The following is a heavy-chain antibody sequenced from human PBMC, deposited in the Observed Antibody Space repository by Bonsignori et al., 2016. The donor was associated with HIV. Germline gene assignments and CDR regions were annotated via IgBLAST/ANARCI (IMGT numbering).Heavy chain of an antibody. V-gene: IGHV1-69*01. CDR3: ARGVVAYSVSYSYMDV. Sequence: WVRQAPGQGLEWMGGIIPIFDTPNYAQKFQGRVTITADESTSTAYMELSSLRSGDTAVYYCARGVVAYSVSYSYMDVWGKGTTVTVSS. J-gene: IGHJ6*03. CDR2: IIPIFDTP. D-gene: IGHD5-12*01.